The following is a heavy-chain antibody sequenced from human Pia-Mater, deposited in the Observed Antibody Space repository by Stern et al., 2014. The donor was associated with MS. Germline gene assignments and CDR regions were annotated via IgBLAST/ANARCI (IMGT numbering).Heavy chain of an antibody. D-gene: IGHD2-8*02. CDR3: AKHACTGAACPFDL. Sequence: QVQLVESGPGLVKPSETLSLTCAVSGDSISSYTHYWAWIRQPPGKGLEWIGSVYYSGATYYNPALKSPVTISADTLTNHFSLGLTSVTAADTAVYYCAKHACTGAACPFDLWGQGTLVTVSS. J-gene: IGHJ4*02. CDR2: VYYSGAT. CDR1: GDSISSYTHY. V-gene: IGHV4-39*01.